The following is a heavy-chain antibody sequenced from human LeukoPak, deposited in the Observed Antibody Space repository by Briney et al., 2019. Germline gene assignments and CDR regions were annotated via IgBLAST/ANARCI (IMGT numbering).Heavy chain of an antibody. CDR1: GYTFTSYG. CDR2: ISAYNGNT. V-gene: IGHV1-18*01. J-gene: IGHJ4*02. D-gene: IGHD1-26*01. CDR3: ARVYSVRFLALTGATDY. Sequence: ASVKVSCKASGYTFTSYGISWVRQAPGQGLEWMGWISAYNGNTNYAQKLQGRVTMTTDTSTSTAYMELRSLRSDDTAVYYCARVYSVRFLALTGATDYWGREPWSPSPQ.